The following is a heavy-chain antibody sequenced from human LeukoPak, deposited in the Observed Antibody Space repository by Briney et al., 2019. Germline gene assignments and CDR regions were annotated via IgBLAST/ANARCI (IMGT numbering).Heavy chain of an antibody. CDR3: ARGLVLATDDAFDI. V-gene: IGHV4-59*01. CDR2: IWDTEIT. D-gene: IGHD5-12*01. J-gene: IGHJ3*02. CDR1: GGSIRSYF. Sequence: SETLSLTCTVSGGSIRSYFWSWLRQPPGKGLEWIGYIWDTEITDYNPSLKSRVTISLDTSKNHFFLKLRSVTAADTALYFCARGLVLATDDAFDIWGQGTLVTVSS.